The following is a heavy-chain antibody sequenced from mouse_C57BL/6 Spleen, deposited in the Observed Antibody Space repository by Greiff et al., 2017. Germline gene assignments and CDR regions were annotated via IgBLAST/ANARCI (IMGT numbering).Heavy chain of an antibody. CDR2: ISSGSSTI. CDR3: AMSLYDYDEGFAY. J-gene: IGHJ3*01. Sequence: EVKVVESGGGLVKPGGSLKLSCAASGFTFSNYGMHWVRQAPEKGLEWVAYISSGSSTIYYADTVQGRFTISRDNAKNTLFLQMTSLRSEDTAMYYCAMSLYDYDEGFAYWGQGTLVTVSA. CDR1: GFTFSNYG. D-gene: IGHD2-4*01. V-gene: IGHV5-17*01.